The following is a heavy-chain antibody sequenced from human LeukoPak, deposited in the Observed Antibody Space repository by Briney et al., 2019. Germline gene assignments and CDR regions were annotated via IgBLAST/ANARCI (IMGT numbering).Heavy chain of an antibody. D-gene: IGHD6-13*01. J-gene: IGHJ4*02. CDR3: AKGSITAAGTSFFAY. CDR1: GFTFSSYG. V-gene: IGHV3-30*02. CDR2: IRYDGSNK. Sequence: PGGSLRLSCAASGFTFSSYGMHWVRQAPGKGLEWVTFIRYDGSNKYYADSVKGRFTISRDNSKNTLYLQMNSLRAEDTAVYSCAKGSITAAGTSFFAYWGQGTLVTVSS.